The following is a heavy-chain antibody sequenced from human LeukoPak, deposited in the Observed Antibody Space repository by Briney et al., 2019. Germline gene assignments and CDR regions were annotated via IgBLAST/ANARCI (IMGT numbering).Heavy chain of an antibody. V-gene: IGHV3-23*01. D-gene: IGHD3-3*02. CDR2: ISGSGGST. Sequence: GGSLRLSCAASGFTFSSYAMSWVRQAPGKGLEWVSAISGSGGSTYYADSVKGRFTISRDNPKNTLYLQMNSLRAEDTAVYYCAKDENHFWSGYYSNYFGPWGQGILVTVSS. CDR1: GFTFSSYA. CDR3: AKDENHFWSGYYSNYFGP. J-gene: IGHJ5*02.